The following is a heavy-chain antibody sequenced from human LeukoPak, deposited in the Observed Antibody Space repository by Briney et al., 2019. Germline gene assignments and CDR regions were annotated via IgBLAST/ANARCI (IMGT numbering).Heavy chain of an antibody. CDR3: ATSRIAVAFDY. Sequence: GGSLRLSCAAAGFTFTDYSMNWVRQAPGKGLEWVSTISSDSGHIYYADSVKGRFTISRDNAKNSLYLQMNSLRAEDTAVYYCATSRIAVAFDYWGQGTLVTVSS. V-gene: IGHV3-21*01. J-gene: IGHJ4*02. CDR1: GFTFTDYS. D-gene: IGHD6-19*01. CDR2: ISSDSGHI.